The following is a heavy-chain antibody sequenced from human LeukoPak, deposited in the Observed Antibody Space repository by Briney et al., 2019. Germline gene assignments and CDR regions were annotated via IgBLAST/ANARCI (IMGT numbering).Heavy chain of an antibody. D-gene: IGHD4-17*01. V-gene: IGHV1-8*01. CDR3: ARFFGDYPDFDY. Sequence: ASVKVSCKASGYPFNNYDINWVRQATGQGLEWMGWMNPHSGKTGYAQNFQGRVTMTRDTSISTAYMELSSLRSDDTAVYYCARFFGDYPDFDYWGQGTLVTVSS. CDR1: GYPFNNYD. CDR2: MNPHSGKT. J-gene: IGHJ4*02.